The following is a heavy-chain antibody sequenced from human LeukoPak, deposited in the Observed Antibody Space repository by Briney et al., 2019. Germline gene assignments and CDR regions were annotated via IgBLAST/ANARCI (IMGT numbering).Heavy chain of an antibody. CDR3: ARGSGMYAY. V-gene: IGHV3-48*03. D-gene: IGHD2-8*01. CDR2: ISSSGSTI. J-gene: IGHJ4*02. Sequence: GGSLRLSCAASGFTFSSYEMNWVRQAPGKGLEWVSYISSSGSTIYYTDSVKGRFTISRDNAKNSLYLQMKSLGAEDTAVYYCARGSGMYAYWGQGTLATVSS. CDR1: GFTFSSYE.